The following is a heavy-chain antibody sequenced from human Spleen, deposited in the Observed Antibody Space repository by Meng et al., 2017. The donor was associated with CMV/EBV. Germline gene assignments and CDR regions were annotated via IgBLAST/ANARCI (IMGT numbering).Heavy chain of an antibody. D-gene: IGHD6-13*01. CDR1: GFTFSSYS. CDR3: ARDSKSSRYTGGYYYGMDV. V-gene: IGHV3-21*01. J-gene: IGHJ6*02. CDR2: ISSSSSYI. Sequence: GESLKISCAASGFTFSSYSMNWVRQAPGKGLEWVSSISSSSSYIYYADSVKGRFTISRDNAKNSLYLQMNSLRAEDTAVYYCARDSKSSRYTGGYYYGMDVWGQGTTVTVSS.